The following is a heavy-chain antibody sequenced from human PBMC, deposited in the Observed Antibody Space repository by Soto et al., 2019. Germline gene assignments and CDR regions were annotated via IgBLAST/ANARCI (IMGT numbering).Heavy chain of an antibody. V-gene: IGHV4-28*03. CDR1: GYSISSSNW. CDR2: IYYSGSA. J-gene: IGHJ3*02. CDR3: ARGDYAKAFDI. D-gene: IGHD2-2*01. Sequence: QVQLQESGPGLVKPSDTLSLICAVSGYSISSSNWWGWIRQPPGKGREWIGNIYYSGSAYYNPSLKPRVTMSVYTSKNQYSMKLTSVTAVDTDVYYCARGDYAKAFDIWGQGTKVTVYS.